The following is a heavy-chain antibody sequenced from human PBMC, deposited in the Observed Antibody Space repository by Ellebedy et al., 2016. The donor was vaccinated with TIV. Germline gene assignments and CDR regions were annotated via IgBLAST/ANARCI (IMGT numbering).Heavy chain of an antibody. J-gene: IGHJ3*02. CDR3: ARYDSGGGAFDI. V-gene: IGHV5-51*01. D-gene: IGHD6-19*01. Sequence: GGSLRLXCKASGYSFTTYWIGWVRQMPGKGQEWMGIIYPGDSDTRYSPSFQGQVTISADKSISTAYLQWSSLKASDTAMYYCARYDSGGGAFDIWGQGTMVTVSS. CDR1: GYSFTTYW. CDR2: IYPGDSDT.